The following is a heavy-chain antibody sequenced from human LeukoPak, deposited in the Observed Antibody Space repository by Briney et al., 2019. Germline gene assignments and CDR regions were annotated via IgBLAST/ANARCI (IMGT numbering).Heavy chain of an antibody. CDR2: IYYSGST. D-gene: IGHD6-13*01. J-gene: IGHJ6*03. Sequence: SETLSLTCTVSGGSISSYYWSWIRQPPGKGLEWIGYIYYSGSTNYNPSLKSRVTISVDTSKNQFSLKLSSVTAADTAVYYCARVTAAGISGYYYYYMDVWGKGTTVTVSS. V-gene: IGHV4-59*01. CDR3: ARVTAAGISGYYYYYMDV. CDR1: GGSISSYY.